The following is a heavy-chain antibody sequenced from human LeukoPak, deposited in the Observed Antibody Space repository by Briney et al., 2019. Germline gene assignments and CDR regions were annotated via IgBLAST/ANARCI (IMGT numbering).Heavy chain of an antibody. V-gene: IGHV3-30*04. CDR2: ISYDGSNK. CDR1: GFTFSSYA. CDR3: ARDLSSTSLYYFDY. Sequence: PGGSLRLSCAASGFTFSSYAVHWVRQAPGKGLEWVAVISYDGSNKYYADSVKGRFTISRDNSKNTLYLQMNSLRAEDTAVYYCARDLSSTSLYYFDYWGQGTLVTVSS. D-gene: IGHD2-2*01. J-gene: IGHJ4*02.